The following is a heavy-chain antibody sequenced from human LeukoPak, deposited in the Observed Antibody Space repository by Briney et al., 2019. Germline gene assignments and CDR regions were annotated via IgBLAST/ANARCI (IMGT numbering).Heavy chain of an antibody. V-gene: IGHV3-21*01. J-gene: IGHJ4*02. Sequence: GGSLRLSCAASGFTFSDYAMSWVRQAPGKGLEWVSSISSSSVHKYYADSVKGRFTISRDNAKNSLYLQMNSLRAEDTAIYYCAREFYFDYWGQGTLVTVSS. CDR2: ISSSSVHK. CDR1: GFTFSDYA. CDR3: AREFYFDY.